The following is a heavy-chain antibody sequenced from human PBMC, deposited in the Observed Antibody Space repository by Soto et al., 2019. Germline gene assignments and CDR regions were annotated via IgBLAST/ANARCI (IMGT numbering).Heavy chain of an antibody. Sequence: QVQLVQSGAEVKKPGSSVKVSCKASGGTFSSYAISWVRQAPGQGLEWMGGIIPIFGTANYAQKFQGRVXIXAXXSTSTAYMELSSLRSEDTAVYYCARNNWNDGAIDYWGQGTLVTVSS. CDR2: IIPIFGTA. CDR1: GGTFSSYA. J-gene: IGHJ4*02. D-gene: IGHD1-1*01. CDR3: ARNNWNDGAIDY. V-gene: IGHV1-69*12.